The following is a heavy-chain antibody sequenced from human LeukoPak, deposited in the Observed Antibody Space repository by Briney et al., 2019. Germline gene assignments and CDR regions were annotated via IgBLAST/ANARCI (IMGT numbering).Heavy chain of an antibody. CDR3: ARRVRLITGTTQYAFDV. J-gene: IGHJ3*01. Sequence: GESLKISCKGSGYSFTSYWIGWVRQMPGKGLEWMGIIYPDDSDTRNSPSFQGQVTISADKSISTAYLQWSSLKASDTAMYYCARRVRLITGTTQYAFDVWGQGTMVTVSS. CDR2: IYPDDSDT. CDR1: GYSFTSYW. V-gene: IGHV5-51*01. D-gene: IGHD1-7*01.